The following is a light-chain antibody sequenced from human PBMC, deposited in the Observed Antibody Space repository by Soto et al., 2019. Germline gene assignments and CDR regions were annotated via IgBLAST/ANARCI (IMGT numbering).Light chain of an antibody. CDR2: AAS. V-gene: IGKV1-9*01. CDR3: QQYSSFPVT. CDR1: QGISSY. Sequence: IQLTQSPSSLSASVGDRVTITCRASQGISSYLAWYQQKPGKAPKLLIYAASTLQSGVPSRFSGSGSGTDFTLTINFLQPDDFATYYCQQYSSFPVTFGQGTRLEI. J-gene: IGKJ5*01.